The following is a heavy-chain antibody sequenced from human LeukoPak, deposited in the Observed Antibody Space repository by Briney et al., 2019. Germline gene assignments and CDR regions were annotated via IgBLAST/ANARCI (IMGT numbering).Heavy chain of an antibody. CDR3: ARGTTEGYFDY. CDR1: GGSFNGYY. Sequence: SETLSLTCAVYGGSFNGYYWSWIRQPPGKGLEWIGEINHSGSTNYNPSLKSRVTISVGTSKNQFSLKLSSVTAADTAVYYCARGTTEGYFDYWGQGTLVTVSS. J-gene: IGHJ4*02. CDR2: INHSGST. V-gene: IGHV4-34*01. D-gene: IGHD1-1*01.